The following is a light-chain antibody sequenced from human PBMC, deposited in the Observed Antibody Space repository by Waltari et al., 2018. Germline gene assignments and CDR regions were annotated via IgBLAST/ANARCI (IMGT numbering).Light chain of an antibody. CDR1: QSVLYNVNNKNY. V-gene: IGKV4-1*01. J-gene: IGKJ2*03. CDR2: WAS. Sequence: EMTQSPDSLPVSLGERATINCKSSQSVLYNVNNKNYLAWFQLKPGQPPKLLIRWASTREPGVPDQFSGSGSGTDFTLTISRLQTEDVAVYYCQQYLTLPYSFGQGTKLEIK. CDR3: QQYLTLPYS.